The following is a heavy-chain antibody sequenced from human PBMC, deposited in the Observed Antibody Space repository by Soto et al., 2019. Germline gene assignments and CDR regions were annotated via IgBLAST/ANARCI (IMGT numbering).Heavy chain of an antibody. J-gene: IGHJ5*02. D-gene: IGHD1-1*01. Sequence: SVKVSCKASGFTFTSSAVQWVRQARGQRLEWIGWIVVGSGNTNYAQKFQERVTITRDMSTSTAYMELSSLRSEDTAVYYCAAAYRISTTGTTPGVNWFYPWGQGTLVTVSS. CDR1: GFTFTSSA. V-gene: IGHV1-58*01. CDR3: AAAYRISTTGTTPGVNWFYP. CDR2: IVVGSGNT.